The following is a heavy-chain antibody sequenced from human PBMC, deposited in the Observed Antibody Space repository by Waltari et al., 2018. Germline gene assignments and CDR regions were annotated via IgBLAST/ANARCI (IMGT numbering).Heavy chain of an antibody. D-gene: IGHD3-10*01. CDR1: GYTFTGYY. J-gene: IGHJ3*02. CDR2: INPNSGGT. Sequence: QVQLVQSGAEVKKPGAAVKVSCKASGYTFTGYYMHWVRQAPGQGLEWMGWINPNSGGTNYAQKFQGSVTMTRDTSISTAYMELSRLRSDDTAVYYCATSRTYYYGSGSYEADAFDIWGQGTMVTVSS. CDR3: ATSRTYYYGSGSYEADAFDI. V-gene: IGHV1-2*02.